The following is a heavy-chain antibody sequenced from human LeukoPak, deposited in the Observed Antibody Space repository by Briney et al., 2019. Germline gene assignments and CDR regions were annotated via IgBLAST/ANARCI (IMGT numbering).Heavy chain of an antibody. Sequence: GGSLRLSCAASEFTLSGFWMSWVRQAPGKGLEWVANINQDETERDYVDSVKGRFTISRDNTKNSVYLQMNSLRAEDTAVYYCARDRPGGYSGYDLGFDYWGQGTLVTVSS. J-gene: IGHJ4*02. CDR1: EFTLSGFW. V-gene: IGHV3-7*01. CDR2: INQDETER. CDR3: ARDRPGGYSGYDLGFDY. D-gene: IGHD5-12*01.